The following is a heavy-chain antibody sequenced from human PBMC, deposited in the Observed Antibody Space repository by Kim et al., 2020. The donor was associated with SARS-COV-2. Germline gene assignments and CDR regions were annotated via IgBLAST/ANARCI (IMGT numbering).Heavy chain of an antibody. J-gene: IGHJ3*02. Sequence: ASVKVSCKASGYTFTSYYMHWVRQAPGQGLEWMGIINPSGGSTSYAQKFQGRVTMTRDTSTSTVYMELSSLRSEDTAVYYCARDYYGSGSHDAFDIWGQGTMVTVSS. V-gene: IGHV1-46*01. CDR2: INPSGGST. CDR3: ARDYYGSGSHDAFDI. CDR1: GYTFTSYY. D-gene: IGHD3-10*01.